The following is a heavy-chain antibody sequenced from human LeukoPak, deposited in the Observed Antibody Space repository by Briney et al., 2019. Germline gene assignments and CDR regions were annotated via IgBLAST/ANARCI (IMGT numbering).Heavy chain of an antibody. CDR1: GYTFTSYG. J-gene: IGHJ5*02. Sequence: ASVKVSCKASGYTFTSYGISWVRQAPGQGLEWMGWISAYNGNTNYAQKLQGRVTMTTDTSTRTAYMELRSLRSDDTAVYYCARARYFDWSKNWFDPWGQGTLVTVSS. D-gene: IGHD3-9*01. CDR2: ISAYNGNT. V-gene: IGHV1-18*01. CDR3: ARARYFDWSKNWFDP.